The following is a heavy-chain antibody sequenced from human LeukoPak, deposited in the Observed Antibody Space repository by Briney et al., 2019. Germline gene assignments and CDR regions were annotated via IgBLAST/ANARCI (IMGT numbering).Heavy chain of an antibody. V-gene: IGHV1-69*13. CDR1: GGTFSSYA. D-gene: IGHD3-22*01. Sequence: GASVKVSCKASGGTFSSYAISWVRQAPGQGLEWMGGIIPIFGTANYAQKFQGRVTITADESTSTAYMELSSLRSEDTAVYYCARDKDDSSGYYYHGDAFDIWGQGTMVTVSS. J-gene: IGHJ3*02. CDR2: IIPIFGTA. CDR3: ARDKDDSSGYYYHGDAFDI.